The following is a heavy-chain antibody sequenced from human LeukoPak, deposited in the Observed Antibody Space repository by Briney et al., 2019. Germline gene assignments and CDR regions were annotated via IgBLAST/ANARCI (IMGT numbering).Heavy chain of an antibody. CDR2: IYYSGST. J-gene: IGHJ4*02. CDR1: GGSISSSSYY. Sequence: PSETLSLTCTVSGGSISSSSYYWGWIRQPPGKGLEWIGSIYYSGSTYYNPSLKGRLTISRDTAKNQFSLNLSSVTAADTAVYYCARERHGHPFDSWGQGTLVTVSS. V-gene: IGHV4-39*07. CDR3: ARERHGHPFDS.